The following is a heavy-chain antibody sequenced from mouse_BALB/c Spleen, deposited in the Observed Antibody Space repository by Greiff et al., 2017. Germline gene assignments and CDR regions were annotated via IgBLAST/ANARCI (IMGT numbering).Heavy chain of an antibody. D-gene: IGHD2-1*01. V-gene: IGHV7-3*02. J-gene: IGHJ2*01. CDR1: GFTFTDYY. CDR3: ARDSNPDY. Sequence: EVKVVESGGGLVQPGGSLRLSCATSGFTFTDYYMSWVRQPPGKALEWLGFIRNKANGYTTEYSASVKGRFTISRDNSQSILYLQMNTLRAEDSATYYCARDSNPDYWGQGTTLTVSS. CDR2: IRNKANGYTT.